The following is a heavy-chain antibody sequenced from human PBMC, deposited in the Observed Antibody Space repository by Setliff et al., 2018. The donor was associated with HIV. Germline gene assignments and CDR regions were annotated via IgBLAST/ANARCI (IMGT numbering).Heavy chain of an antibody. J-gene: IGHJ4*02. CDR3: VNPSGAMGDFDS. Sequence: PSETLSLTCNISGVSIPTNYWNWIRQPAGKGLEWIGTIYYHGSTYYNPSLKSRVTISIDTSKNQFSLQLTSVTAADTAVYYCVNPSGAMGDFDSWGQGTLVTVSS. CDR2: IYYHGST. CDR1: GVSIPTNY. D-gene: IGHD3-16*01. V-gene: IGHV4-59*05.